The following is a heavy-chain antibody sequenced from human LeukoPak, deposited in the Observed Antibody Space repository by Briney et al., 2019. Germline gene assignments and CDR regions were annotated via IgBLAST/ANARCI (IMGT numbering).Heavy chain of an antibody. J-gene: IGHJ3*02. V-gene: IGHV3-23*01. CDR3: AKDVGQQPDAFDI. Sequence: GGSLRLSCAASGFTFSSYEMNWVRQAPGKGLEWVSAISGSGGSTYYADSVKGRFTISRDNSKNTLYLQMNSLRAEDTAVYYCAKDVGQQPDAFDIWGQGTMVTVSS. CDR1: GFTFSSYE. CDR2: ISGSGGST. D-gene: IGHD6-13*01.